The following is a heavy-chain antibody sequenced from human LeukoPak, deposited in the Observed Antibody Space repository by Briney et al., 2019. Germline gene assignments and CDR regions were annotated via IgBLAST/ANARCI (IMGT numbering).Heavy chain of an antibody. CDR1: GFTFSSYW. CDR3: ARLVVVTAIGGFDY. D-gene: IGHD2-21*02. J-gene: IGHJ4*02. V-gene: IGHV3-7*01. Sequence: GGSLRLSCAASGFTFSSYWMSWVRQAPGKGLEWVANIKQDGSEKYYVDSVKGRFTISRDNAKNSLYLQMNSLRAEDTAVYYCARLVVVTAIGGFDYWGQGTLVTVSS. CDR2: IKQDGSEK.